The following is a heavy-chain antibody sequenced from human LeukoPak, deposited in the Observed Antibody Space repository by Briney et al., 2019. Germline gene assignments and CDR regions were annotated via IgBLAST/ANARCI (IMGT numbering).Heavy chain of an antibody. CDR1: GYTFTSYD. D-gene: IGHD3-9*01. CDR2: MNPNNGDT. CDR3: AMDYDILTGYSRLDY. V-gene: IGHV1-8*01. J-gene: IGHJ4*02. Sequence: ASVKVSCKASGYTFTSYDVNWVRHATGQGLEWMGWMNPNNGDTGYAQKFQGRVTMTRDTSTSTVYMELSSLRSEDTAVYYCAMDYDILTGYSRLDYWGQGTLVTVSS.